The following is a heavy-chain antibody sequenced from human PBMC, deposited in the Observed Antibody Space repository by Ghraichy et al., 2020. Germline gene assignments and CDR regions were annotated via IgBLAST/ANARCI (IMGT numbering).Heavy chain of an antibody. D-gene: IGHD1-1*01. CDR1: GYTLTELS. V-gene: IGHV1-24*01. CDR3: ATDKKGWNDVRRFDY. J-gene: IGHJ4*02. CDR2: FDPEDGET. Sequence: ASVKVSCKVSGYTLTELSMHWVRQAPGKGLEWMGGFDPEDGETIYAQKFQGRVTMTEDTSTDTAYMELSSLRSEDTAVYYCATDKKGWNDVRRFDYWGQGTLVTVSS.